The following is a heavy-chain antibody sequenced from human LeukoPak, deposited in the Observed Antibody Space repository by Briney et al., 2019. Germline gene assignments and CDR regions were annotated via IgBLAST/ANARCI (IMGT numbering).Heavy chain of an antibody. V-gene: IGHV3-23*01. CDR2: ICGSDDSR. J-gene: IGHJ3*02. CDR1: GFTFSTYA. Sequence: GGSLRLSCAASGFTFSTYAMSWVRQAPGKGLEWVSAICGSDDSRYYADSVKGRFTISRDNYRNTLYLQMNDLRAEDTAVYYCAKPCRSGLSPFDAFDIWGQGTMVTVSS. D-gene: IGHD6-19*01. CDR3: AKPCRSGLSPFDAFDI.